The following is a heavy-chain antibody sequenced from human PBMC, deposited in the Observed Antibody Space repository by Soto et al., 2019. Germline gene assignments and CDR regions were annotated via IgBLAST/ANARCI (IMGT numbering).Heavy chain of an antibody. Sequence: SHTLSLTCAISGDSVSSNSAALNWIRQSPSRGLEWLGRTYYMSKWYNDYAVSVKSRITINPDTSKNQFSLQLNSVTPEDTAVYYCARDAQNCSSTSCYDYYYGMDVWGQGTTVTVSS. CDR1: GDSVSSNSAA. CDR2: TYYMSKWYN. J-gene: IGHJ6*02. CDR3: ARDAQNCSSTSCYDYYYGMDV. D-gene: IGHD2-2*01. V-gene: IGHV6-1*01.